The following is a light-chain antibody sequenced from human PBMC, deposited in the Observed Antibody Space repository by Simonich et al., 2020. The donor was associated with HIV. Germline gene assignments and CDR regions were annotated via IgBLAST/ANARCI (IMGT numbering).Light chain of an antibody. V-gene: IGKV3D-20*02. CDR3: QQRSNWPST. Sequence: EIVLTQSPGTLSLSPGERATLSCRASQSVSSSYLAWYQQKPGQAPRLLIYGASSRATGIPDRFSGRGSGTDFTLTISRLEPEDCAVYYCQQRSNWPSTFGGGTKVEIK. J-gene: IGKJ4*01. CDR2: GAS. CDR1: QSVSSSY.